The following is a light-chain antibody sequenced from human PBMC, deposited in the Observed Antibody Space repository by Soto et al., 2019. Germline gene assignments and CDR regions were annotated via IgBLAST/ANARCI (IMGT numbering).Light chain of an antibody. J-gene: IGKJ5*01. CDR1: QSVSSSY. CDR3: QQYGSSPIT. V-gene: IGKV3D-20*01. Sequence: EIILTQSPATLSLSAGERATLSCGASQSVSSSYLAWYQHRPGLAPRLLIHDASSRATGIPDRFSGTKSGTDFTLTIRRLEPEDAAVYYCQQYGSSPITFGQGTRLEIK. CDR2: DAS.